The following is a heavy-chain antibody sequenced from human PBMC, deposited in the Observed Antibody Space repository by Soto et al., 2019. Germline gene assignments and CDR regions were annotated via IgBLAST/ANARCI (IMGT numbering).Heavy chain of an antibody. CDR3: ARGPSGDKVDY. V-gene: IGHV4-30-4*01. D-gene: IGHD7-27*01. Sequence: SETLSLTCTVSGGSISSAAYCWSWIRQSPDKGLEWIGHIYDGRTTYSSPSLKGRVTISADTSETQISLKLNSVRAADTAVYYCARGPSGDKVDYWGQGIQVTVSS. CDR2: IYDGRTT. CDR1: GGSISSAAYC. J-gene: IGHJ4*02.